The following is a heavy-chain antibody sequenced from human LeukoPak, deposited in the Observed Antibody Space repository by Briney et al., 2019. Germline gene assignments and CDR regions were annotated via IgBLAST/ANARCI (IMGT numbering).Heavy chain of an antibody. CDR3: ARVSTIFGVVTAYYYYYMDV. CDR1: VYTFTSYD. D-gene: IGHD3-3*01. Sequence: GASVKLFCKASVYTFTSYDINWVRQATGQGLEGMVWMNPHSDNTGCAQKFQGRVTITRNTSISTAFMELSSLRSDDTAVSCCARVSTIFGVVTAYYYYYMDVWGKGTTVTVSS. J-gene: IGHJ6*03. CDR2: MNPHSDNT. V-gene: IGHV1-8*03.